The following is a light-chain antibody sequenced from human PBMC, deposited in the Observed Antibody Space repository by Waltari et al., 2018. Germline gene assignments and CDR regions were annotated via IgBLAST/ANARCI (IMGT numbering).Light chain of an antibody. CDR3: QQYNNWPTGT. J-gene: IGKJ1*01. Sequence: EIVMTQSPATLSVSPGERATLSCRASQSVSSNLAWYQQKPGQAPRLLIYGASTRATGIPARFNGSGSGTEFTLTISSLQSEDFAVYYCQQYNNWPTGTFGQGTKVEIK. V-gene: IGKV3-15*01. CDR2: GAS. CDR1: QSVSSN.